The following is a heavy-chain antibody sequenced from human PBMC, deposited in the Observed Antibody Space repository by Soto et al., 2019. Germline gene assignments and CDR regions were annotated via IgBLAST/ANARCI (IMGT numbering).Heavy chain of an antibody. D-gene: IGHD6-6*01. Sequence: LGGSLSLSCAASGLTSSSYTMNWVRQALGKGQEWVSSISSSSSYTYYADSVTGRFTISRDNPKNSLYLQMNSLRAEDTAVYSCASDFPSADRLWGQGSVVTVA. V-gene: IGHV3-21*01. CDR1: GLTSSSYT. CDR2: ISSSSSYT. CDR3: ASDFPSADRL. J-gene: IGHJ4*02.